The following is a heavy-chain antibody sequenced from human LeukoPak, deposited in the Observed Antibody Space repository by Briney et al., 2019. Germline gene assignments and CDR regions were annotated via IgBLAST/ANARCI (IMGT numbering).Heavy chain of an antibody. CDR3: SQDFGEPTGSYMDV. CDR1: GYTFTGYY. J-gene: IGHJ6*03. CDR2: INPNSGDT. Sequence: ASVKVSCKASGYTFTGYYMHWVRQAHGQGLEWMGWINPNSGDTNYAQKFQGRVTMTRDTSISTAYMEVSGLRSDDTAVYYGSQDFGEPTGSYMDVWGKGTTVTVS. V-gene: IGHV1-2*02. D-gene: IGHD3-3*01.